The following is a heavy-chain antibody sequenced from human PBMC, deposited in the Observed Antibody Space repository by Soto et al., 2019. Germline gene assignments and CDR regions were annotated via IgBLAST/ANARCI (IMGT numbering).Heavy chain of an antibody. J-gene: IGHJ4*02. Sequence: EVQLLESGGGLVQPGGSLRLSCAASGFSFSNYAMSWVRQAPGKGLEWLSGIGGRGTSAYYADSVKGRFAISRDNAKNMVYLEMNSLRAEDTAVYYCAREFYYYDRSGNLGYWGQGALVTVSS. V-gene: IGHV3-23*01. D-gene: IGHD3-9*01. CDR1: GFSFSNYA. CDR3: AREFYYYDRSGNLGY. CDR2: IGGRGTSA.